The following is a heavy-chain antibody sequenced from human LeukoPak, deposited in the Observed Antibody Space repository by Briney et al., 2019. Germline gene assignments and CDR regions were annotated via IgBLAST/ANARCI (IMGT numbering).Heavy chain of an antibody. J-gene: IGHJ4*02. V-gene: IGHV6-1*01. CDR3: ARDSIHGSYHFFDS. D-gene: IGHD1-26*01. Sequence: SQTLSLTCVMSGDSVSSNGATWNWIRQSPSRGLEWLGRTYYRSRWSNDYAASVKSRITINPDTSKNQLSLQLNSVTPEDTAVYYCARDSIHGSYHFFDSWGQGTLVTVSS. CDR2: TYYRSRWSN. CDR1: GDSVSSNGAT.